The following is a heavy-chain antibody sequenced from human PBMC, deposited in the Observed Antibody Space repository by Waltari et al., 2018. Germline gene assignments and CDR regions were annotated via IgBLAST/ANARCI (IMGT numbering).Heavy chain of an antibody. D-gene: IGHD3-9*01. J-gene: IGHJ4*02. CDR2: IYYNGNT. CDR3: ASLLTGD. Sequence: QLQVQESGPGLVKPPEPLSLTCTVSGGAITTTNYYWGWIRQPPGKGLEWIGSIYYNGNTYYNPSLKSRVTISADTSKNQFSLNLNSVTAADTAVYYCASLLTGDWGQGVLVTVSS. CDR1: GGAITTTNYY. V-gene: IGHV4-39*01.